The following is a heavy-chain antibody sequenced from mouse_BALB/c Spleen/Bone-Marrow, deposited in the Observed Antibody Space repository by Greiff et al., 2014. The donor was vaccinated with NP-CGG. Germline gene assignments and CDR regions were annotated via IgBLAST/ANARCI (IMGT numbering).Heavy chain of an antibody. V-gene: IGHV1S132*01. D-gene: IGHD1-1*02. J-gene: IGHJ2*01. CDR2: IFPGIGTT. Sequence: VQLQQPGAELVKPGASVKLSCKTSGYTFTNYWIQWVKQRPGQGLGWIGEIFPGIGTTYYNEKFKGKATLTIDTSSSTAYMQLSSLTSEDSAVYFCARGGSYGYWGQGTTLTVSS. CDR1: GYTFTNYW. CDR3: ARGGSYGY.